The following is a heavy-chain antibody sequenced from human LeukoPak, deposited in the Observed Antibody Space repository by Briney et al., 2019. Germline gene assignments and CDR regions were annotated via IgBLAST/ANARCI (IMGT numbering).Heavy chain of an antibody. Sequence: ASVKVSCKASGYTFTGYRMHWVRQAPGQGLEWMGWINPESGGTNYAQKFQGRVTMTRDASISTAYMELTSLRSDDTAVYYCARLPVIVGAWSPIDYWGQGTRVTVSS. V-gene: IGHV1-2*02. CDR2: INPESGGT. CDR3: ARLPVIVGAWSPIDY. J-gene: IGHJ4*02. CDR1: GYTFTGYR. D-gene: IGHD1-26*01.